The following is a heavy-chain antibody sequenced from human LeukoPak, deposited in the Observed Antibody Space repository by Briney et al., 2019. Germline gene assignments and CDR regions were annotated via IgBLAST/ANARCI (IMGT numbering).Heavy chain of an antibody. Sequence: ASVKVSCKASGYTFTSYDINWVRQATGQGLEWMGWMNPNSGNTGYAQKFQGRVTMTRNTSISTAYMELSSLRSEDTAVYYCARRPHYDFWSGYYPWDYYYYGMDVWGQGTTVTVSS. J-gene: IGHJ6*02. V-gene: IGHV1-8*01. CDR2: MNPNSGNT. CDR3: ARRPHYDFWSGYYPWDYYYYGMDV. D-gene: IGHD3-3*01. CDR1: GYTFTSYD.